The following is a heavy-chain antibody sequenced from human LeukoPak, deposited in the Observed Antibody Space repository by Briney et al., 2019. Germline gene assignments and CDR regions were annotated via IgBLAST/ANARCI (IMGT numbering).Heavy chain of an antibody. CDR2: IYYSGST. V-gene: IGHV4-59*01. CDR3: ARPHDGSYWYFDL. D-gene: IGHD1-1*01. Sequence: SETLSLTCTVSGGSISSYYWSWIRQPPGKGLEWSGYIYYSGSTNYNPSLKSRVTISVDTSKNQFSLKLSSVTAADTAVYYCARPHDGSYWYFDLWGRGTLVTVSS. CDR1: GGSISSYY. J-gene: IGHJ2*01.